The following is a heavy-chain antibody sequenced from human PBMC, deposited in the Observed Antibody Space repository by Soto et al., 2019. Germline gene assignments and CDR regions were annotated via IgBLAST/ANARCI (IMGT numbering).Heavy chain of an antibody. CDR2: IDPSDSYT. CDR1: GYSFTSYW. V-gene: IGHV5-10-1*01. Sequence: GESLKISCKGSGYSFTSYWISWVRQMPGKGLEWMGRIDPSDSYTNYSPSFQGHVTISADKSISTAYLQWSSLKASGTAMYYCARLSAYSSGWDYGMDVWGQGTTVTVSS. J-gene: IGHJ6*02. CDR3: ARLSAYSSGWDYGMDV. D-gene: IGHD6-19*01.